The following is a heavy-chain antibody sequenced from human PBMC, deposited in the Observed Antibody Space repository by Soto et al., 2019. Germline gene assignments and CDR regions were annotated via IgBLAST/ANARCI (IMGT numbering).Heavy chain of an antibody. CDR2: INQDGSRT. Sequence: EVQLVESGGGLIQSGGSLRLSCAASGFTFTGYWRQWVRQGPGKGLVWVSGINQDGSRTSYSDSVRGRFTISRDNAKXXXXXXXXXXXXXXXXXXXXXRGWYSSGWDWGQGTLLTVSS. D-gene: IGHD6-19*01. CDR1: GFTFTGYW. J-gene: IGHJ4*02. V-gene: IGHV3-74*01. CDR3: XRGWYSSGWD.